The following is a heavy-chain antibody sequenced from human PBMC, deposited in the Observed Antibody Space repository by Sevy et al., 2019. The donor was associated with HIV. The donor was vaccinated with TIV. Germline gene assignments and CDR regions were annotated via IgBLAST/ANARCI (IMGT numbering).Heavy chain of an antibody. D-gene: IGHD3-9*01. CDR2: VYFTGSN. CDR1: GGSISSSTYY. V-gene: IGHV4-39*01. CDR3: ARLGGLRFFDWSSLNYFDY. Sequence: SETLSLTCSVSGGSISSSTYYWGWIRQPPGRGLEWIGSVYFTGSNYYNPSLKSRVTISVDTSKNEFSLKVNSVTAADTAVYYCARLGGLRFFDWSSLNYFDYWGQGTLVTVSS. J-gene: IGHJ4*02.